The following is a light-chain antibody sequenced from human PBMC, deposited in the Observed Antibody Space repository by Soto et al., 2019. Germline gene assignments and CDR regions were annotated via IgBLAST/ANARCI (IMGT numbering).Light chain of an antibody. CDR2: DAS. CDR1: QSVRNY. Sequence: EIVLTQSPGTLPLSPGGRATLSCRASQSVRNYLAWYQQKPGQAPRLLIYDASNRATGIPARFRGSGSGTDFTLSITSLEPEDIAVYYCQQRSSWPLTFGGGTKVDIK. CDR3: QQRSSWPLT. V-gene: IGKV3-11*01. J-gene: IGKJ4*01.